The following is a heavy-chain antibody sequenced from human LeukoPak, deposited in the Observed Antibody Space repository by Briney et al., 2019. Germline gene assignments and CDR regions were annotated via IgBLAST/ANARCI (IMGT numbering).Heavy chain of an antibody. V-gene: IGHV1-18*01. CDR2: ISIYSGNT. Sequence: ASVKVSCKASGGTFSSYAISWVRQAPGQGLELMGGISIYSGNTNNMQNFQGRVTMTTDTSTSTAYMELRSLRFDDTAVYYCARFGGDLETGYFDYWGQGTLVTVSS. D-gene: IGHD2-21*02. J-gene: IGHJ4*02. CDR3: ARFGGDLETGYFDY. CDR1: GGTFSSYA.